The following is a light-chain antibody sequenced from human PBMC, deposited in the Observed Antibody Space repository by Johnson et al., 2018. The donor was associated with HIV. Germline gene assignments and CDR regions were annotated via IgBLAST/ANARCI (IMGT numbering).Light chain of an antibody. J-gene: IGLJ1*01. CDR3: GTWDSSLNSYV. V-gene: IGLV1-51*01. Sequence: QFVLTQPPSVSAAPGQKVTISCSGSRSNIGNNYVSWYQQFPERAPKLLIYDNTKRPSGIPDRFYGSKSGTSTTLGITGLQTGDEADYYCGTWDSSLNSYVFGTGTKVSVL. CDR2: DNT. CDR1: RSNIGNNY.